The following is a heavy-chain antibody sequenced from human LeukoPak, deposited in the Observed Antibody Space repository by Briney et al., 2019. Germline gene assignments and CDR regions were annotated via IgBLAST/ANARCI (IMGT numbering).Heavy chain of an antibody. J-gene: IGHJ5*02. V-gene: IGHV1-8*01. CDR2: MNPNSGNT. CDR3: ARAPTANYYDSSGYYL. D-gene: IGHD3-22*01. Sequence: GASVKVSCKASGYTFTSYDINWVRQATGQGLEWMGWMNPNSGNTGYAQKFQGRVTMTRNTSISTAYMGLSSLRSEDTAVYYCARAPTANYYDSSGYYLWGQGTLVTVSS. CDR1: GYTFTSYD.